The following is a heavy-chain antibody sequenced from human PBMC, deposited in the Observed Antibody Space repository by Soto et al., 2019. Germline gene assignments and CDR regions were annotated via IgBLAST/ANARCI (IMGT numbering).Heavy chain of an antibody. J-gene: IGHJ6*02. Sequence: QVQLVESGGGVVQPGRSLRLSCAASGFTFSSYGMHWVRQAPGKGLEWVAVISYDGSNKYYADSVKGRFTTSRDNSKNTLYLQMNSLRAEDTAVYYCAKSSGSYRYGGMDVWGQGTTVTVSS. D-gene: IGHD3-10*01. V-gene: IGHV3-30*18. CDR1: GFTFSSYG. CDR2: ISYDGSNK. CDR3: AKSSGSYRYGGMDV.